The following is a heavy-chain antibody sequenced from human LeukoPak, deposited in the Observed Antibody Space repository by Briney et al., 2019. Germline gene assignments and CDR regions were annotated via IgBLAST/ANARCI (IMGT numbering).Heavy chain of an antibody. Sequence: PSETLSLTCTVSGGSISSGDYYWSWIRQPPGKGLEWIGYIYYSGSTYYNPSLKSRVTISVDTSKNQFSLKLSSVTAAGTAVYYCARDYYDSSGYHGLDYWGQGTLVTVSS. CDR1: GGSISSGDYY. CDR2: IYYSGST. V-gene: IGHV4-30-4*01. J-gene: IGHJ4*02. D-gene: IGHD3-22*01. CDR3: ARDYYDSSGYHGLDY.